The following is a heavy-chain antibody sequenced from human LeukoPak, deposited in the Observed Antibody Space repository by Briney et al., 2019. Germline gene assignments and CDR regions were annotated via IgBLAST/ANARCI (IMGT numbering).Heavy chain of an antibody. CDR2: INHSGST. V-gene: IGHV4-34*01. CDR3: ARGRVAAAGNYYYYMDV. D-gene: IGHD6-13*01. CDR1: GGSFSGYY. J-gene: IGHJ6*03. Sequence: PSETLSLICAVYGGSFSGYYWSWIRQPPGKGLEWIGEINHSGSTNYNPSLKSRVTISVDTSKNQFSLKLSSVTAADTAVYYCARGRVAAAGNYYYYMDVWGKGTTVTVSS.